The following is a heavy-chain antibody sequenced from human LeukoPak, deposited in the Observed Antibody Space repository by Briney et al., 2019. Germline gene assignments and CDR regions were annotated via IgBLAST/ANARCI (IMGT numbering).Heavy chain of an antibody. CDR3: ARGGSSSWRKGFYMDV. J-gene: IGHJ6*03. CDR1: GYIFTGYY. Sequence: ASVKVSCKASGYIFTGYYIHWVRQAPGQGLERMGWINPNSGGTNYVQKFEGRVTMTRDTSISTAYMELSRLRSDDTAVYYCARGGSSSWRKGFYMDVWGKGTTVTVSS. D-gene: IGHD6-13*01. CDR2: INPNSGGT. V-gene: IGHV1-2*02.